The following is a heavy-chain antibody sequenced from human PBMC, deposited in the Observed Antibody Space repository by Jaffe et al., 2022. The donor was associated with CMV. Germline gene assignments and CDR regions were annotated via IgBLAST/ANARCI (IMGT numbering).Heavy chain of an antibody. Sequence: QLQLQESGPGLVKPSETLSLTCTVSGGSISSSSYYWGWIRQPPGKGLEWIGSIYYSGSTYYNPSLKSRVTISVDTSKNQFSLKLSSVTAADTAVYYCARAGEYSSSRLDYYYYMDVWGKGTTVTVSS. D-gene: IGHD6-6*01. V-gene: IGHV4-39*01. J-gene: IGHJ6*03. CDR1: GGSISSSSYY. CDR3: ARAGEYSSSRLDYYYYMDV. CDR2: IYYSGST.